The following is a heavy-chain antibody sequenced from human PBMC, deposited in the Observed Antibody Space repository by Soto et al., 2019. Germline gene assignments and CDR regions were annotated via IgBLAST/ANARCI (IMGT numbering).Heavy chain of an antibody. D-gene: IGHD3-3*01. V-gene: IGHV3-30*03. CDR3: APIFGVDFDL. J-gene: IGHJ2*01. CDR2: ISYDGSNK. Sequence: GGSLRLSCEVSGFTFSAYGMHWVRQAPGKGLEWVAVISYDGSNKYYADSVKGRFTISRDNSKNTLYLQMNSLRAEDTAVYYCAPIFGVDFDLWGRGTLVTVSS. CDR1: GFTFSAYG.